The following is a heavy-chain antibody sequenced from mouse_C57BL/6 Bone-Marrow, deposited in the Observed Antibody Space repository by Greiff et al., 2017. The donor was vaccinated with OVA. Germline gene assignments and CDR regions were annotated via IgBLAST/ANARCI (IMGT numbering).Heavy chain of an antibody. CDR1: GFTFTNYG. CDR2: IYPRSGNT. J-gene: IGHJ4*01. CDR3: ARGVYSKAMDY. V-gene: IGHV1-81*01. D-gene: IGHD2-5*01. Sequence: QVQLKQSGAELARPGASVKLSCQASGFTFTNYGISWVKQRTGQGLEWIGEIYPRSGNTYYNEKFKGKATLTADKSSSTAYMELRSLTSEDSAVYFCARGVYSKAMDYWGQGTSVTVSS.